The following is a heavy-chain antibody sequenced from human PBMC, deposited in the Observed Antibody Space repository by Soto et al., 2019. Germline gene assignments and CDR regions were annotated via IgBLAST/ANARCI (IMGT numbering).Heavy chain of an antibody. Sequence: GESLKISCKGSGYSFTSYWIGWVRQMPGKGLEWMGIIYPGDSDTRYSPSFQGQVTISADKSISTAYLQWSSLKASDTAMYYCARHLRSGYYLNWFDPWGQGTLVTVSS. V-gene: IGHV5-51*01. CDR3: ARHLRSGYYLNWFDP. D-gene: IGHD3-3*01. CDR2: IYPGDSDT. J-gene: IGHJ5*02. CDR1: GYSFTSYW.